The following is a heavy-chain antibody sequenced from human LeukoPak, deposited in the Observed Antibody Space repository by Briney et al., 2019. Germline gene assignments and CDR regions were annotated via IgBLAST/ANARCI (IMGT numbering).Heavy chain of an antibody. CDR3: AKSDCGTDGCKLLNY. V-gene: IGHV3-23*01. Sequence: PGGSLRLSCAVSGFIFSHYTMTWVRQAPGKGLEWVASINGSGDATKYADSVMGRFTISRDNSKNTVSLQMNSLRAEDTAVYYCAKSDCGTDGCKLLNYWGQGTLVTASS. D-gene: IGHD2-8*01. CDR1: GFIFSHYT. J-gene: IGHJ4*02. CDR2: INGSGDAT.